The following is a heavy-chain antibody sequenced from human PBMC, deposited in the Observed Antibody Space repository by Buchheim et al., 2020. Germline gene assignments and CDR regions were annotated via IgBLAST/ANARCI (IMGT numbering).Heavy chain of an antibody. J-gene: IGHJ6*02. CDR2: ISSSSSYI. V-gene: IGHV3-21*01. CDR1: GFTFSSYS. Sequence: EVQLVESGGGLVKPGGSLRLSCAASGFTFSSYSMNWVRQAPGKGLEWVSSISSSSSYIYYADSVKGRFTISSDNAQNSLYLQMNSLRAEDTAVYYCARDSYGDYVHYYYGMDVWSQGTT. D-gene: IGHD4-17*01. CDR3: ARDSYGDYVHYYYGMDV.